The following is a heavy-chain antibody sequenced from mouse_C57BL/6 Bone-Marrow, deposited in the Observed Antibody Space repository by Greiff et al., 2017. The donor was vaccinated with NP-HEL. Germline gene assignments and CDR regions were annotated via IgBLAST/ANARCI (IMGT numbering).Heavy chain of an antibody. CDR2: SRNKANDYTT. D-gene: IGHD1-1*01. J-gene: IGHJ2*01. CDR1: GFTFSDFY. Sequence: EVQLVESGGGLVQSGRSLRLSCATSGFTFSDFYMEWVRQAPGKGLEWIAASRNKANDYTTEYSASVKGRFIVSRDTSQSILYLQMNALRAEDTAIYYCARDEGRYIDYWGQGTTLTVSS. CDR3: ARDEGRYIDY. V-gene: IGHV7-1*01.